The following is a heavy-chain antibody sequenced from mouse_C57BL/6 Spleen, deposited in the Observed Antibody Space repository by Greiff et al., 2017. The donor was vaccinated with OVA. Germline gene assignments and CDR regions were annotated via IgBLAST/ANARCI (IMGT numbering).Heavy chain of an antibody. CDR2: IDPSDSYT. CDR1: GYTFTSYW. D-gene: IGHD1-1*01. V-gene: IGHV1-69*01. J-gene: IGHJ1*03. CDR3: ARGEYGSRWYLDV. Sequence: QVQLQQPGAELVMPGASVKLSCKASGYTFTSYWMHWVQQRPGQGLEWIGGIDPSDSYTNYNQKFKGKYTLTVAKSSSTAYMQLSSLTSEDSAVYYCARGEYGSRWYLDVWGTGTTVTVSS.